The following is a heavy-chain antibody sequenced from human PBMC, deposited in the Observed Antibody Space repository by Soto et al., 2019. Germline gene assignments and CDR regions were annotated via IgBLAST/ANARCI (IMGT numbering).Heavy chain of an antibody. CDR2: IYYSGST. V-gene: IGHV4-31*03. D-gene: IGHD2-21*01. CDR1: GGSISSGGYY. J-gene: IGHJ6*02. Sequence: PSETLSLTCTVSGGSISSGGYYWSWIRQHPGKGLEWIGYIYYSGSTYYNPSLKRRVTISVDTSKNQFSLKLSSVTAADTAVYYCARDRDTMVSRILYYYFGMHVWDQGTTVTVS. CDR3: ARDRDTMVSRILYYYFGMHV.